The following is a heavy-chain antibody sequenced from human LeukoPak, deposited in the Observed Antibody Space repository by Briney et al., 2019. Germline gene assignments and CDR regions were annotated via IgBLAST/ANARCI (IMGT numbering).Heavy chain of an antibody. CDR2: INSDGSST. CDR3: SRSDSLEPLHY. D-gene: IGHD2-21*01. V-gene: IGHV3-74*01. Sequence: GGSLRFSFGAPGFTFSSSWMHWFRQAPGKGLVWVSRINSDGSSTRYADSVKGRFTISRDNAKNTLNLQMNSLRAEDTAVYYCSRSDSLEPLHYWGQGTLVTVSS. J-gene: IGHJ4*02. CDR1: GFTFSSSW.